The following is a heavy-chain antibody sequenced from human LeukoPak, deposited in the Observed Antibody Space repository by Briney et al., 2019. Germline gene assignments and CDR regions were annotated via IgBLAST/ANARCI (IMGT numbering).Heavy chain of an antibody. Sequence: GGSLRLSCAASGFTFSSYGMHWVRQAPGKGLEWVAVISYDGSNKYYADSVKGRFTISRDNSKNTLYLQMNSLRDEDTAVYYCAKDLGYRAVAGTFDYWGQGTLVTVSS. V-gene: IGHV3-30*18. J-gene: IGHJ4*02. CDR3: AKDLGYRAVAGTFDY. D-gene: IGHD6-19*01. CDR1: GFTFSSYG. CDR2: ISYDGSNK.